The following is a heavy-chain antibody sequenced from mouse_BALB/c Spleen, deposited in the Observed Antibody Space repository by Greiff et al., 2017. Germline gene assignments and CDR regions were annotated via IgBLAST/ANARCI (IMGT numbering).Heavy chain of an antibody. CDR2: IDPETGGT. CDR1: GYTFTDYE. D-gene: IGHD1-1*02. V-gene: IGHV1-15*01. CDR3: TRVVGRFFDY. J-gene: IGHJ2*01. Sequence: QVQLQQSGAELVRPGASVTLSCKASGYTFTDYEMHWVKQTPVHGLEWIGAIDPETGGTAYNQKFKGKATLTADKSSSTAYMELRSLTSEDSAVYYCTRVVGRFFDYWGQGTTLTVSS.